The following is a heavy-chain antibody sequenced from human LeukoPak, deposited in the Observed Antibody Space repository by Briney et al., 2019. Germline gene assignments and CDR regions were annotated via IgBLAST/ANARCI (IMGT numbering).Heavy chain of an antibody. CDR3: ARHFLIAAAGTLSRLGP. V-gene: IGHV1-46*03. Sequence: ASVKVSCKASGYTFTSYYMHWVRQAPGQGLEWMGIINPNGGSTNYAQEFQGRVTMTRDTSTSTGYMELSSLRSEATAVYYCARHFLIAAAGTLSRLGPWGQGTLVTVSS. D-gene: IGHD6-13*01. J-gene: IGHJ5*02. CDR1: GYTFTSYY. CDR2: INPNGGST.